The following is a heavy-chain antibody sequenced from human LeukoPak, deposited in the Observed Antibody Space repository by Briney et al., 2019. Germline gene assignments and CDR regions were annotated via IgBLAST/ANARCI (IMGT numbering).Heavy chain of an antibody. V-gene: IGHV4-59*01. CDR2: ISYSGST. D-gene: IGHD5-12*01. CDR3: ARGQRGFPY. J-gene: IGHJ4*02. Sequence: SETLSLTCAVSGCSISGYYWSWIRQPPGKGLEWMGYISYSGSTDYNPSLKSRVTISIDTSRNQFSLKLSSVTAADTAVYYCARGQRGFPYWGQGTLVTVSS. CDR1: GCSISGYY.